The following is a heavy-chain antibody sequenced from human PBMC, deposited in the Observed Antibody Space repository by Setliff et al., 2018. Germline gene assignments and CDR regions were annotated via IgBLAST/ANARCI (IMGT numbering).Heavy chain of an antibody. J-gene: IGHJ3*02. Sequence: GGSLRLSCAASGFTFSSYEMNWVRQAPGKGLEWVSYISSSGSTIYYADSVKGRFTISGDNAKKSLYLQMNSLRAEDTAVYYCARDRRPFNWGGNDAFDIWGQGTMVTVSS. CDR3: ARDRRPFNWGGNDAFDI. CDR2: ISSSGSTI. CDR1: GFTFSSYE. V-gene: IGHV3-48*03. D-gene: IGHD7-27*01.